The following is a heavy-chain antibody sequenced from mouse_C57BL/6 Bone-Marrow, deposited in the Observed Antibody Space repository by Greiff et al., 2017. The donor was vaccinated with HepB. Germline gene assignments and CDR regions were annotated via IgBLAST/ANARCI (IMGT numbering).Heavy chain of an antibody. D-gene: IGHD2-1*01. Sequence: VQLKESGPGLVKPSQSLSLTCSVTGYSITSGYYWNWIRQFPGNKLEWMGYISYDGSNNYNPSLKNRISITRDTSKNQFFLKLNSVTTEDTATYYCARDYYGNYAAYWGQGTLVTVSA. CDR3: ARDYYGNYAAY. J-gene: IGHJ3*01. CDR2: ISYDGSN. CDR1: GYSITSGYY. V-gene: IGHV3-6*01.